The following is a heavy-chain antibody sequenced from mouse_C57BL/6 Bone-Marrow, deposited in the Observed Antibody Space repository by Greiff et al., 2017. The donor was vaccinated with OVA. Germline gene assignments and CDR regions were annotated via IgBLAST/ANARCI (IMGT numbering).Heavy chain of an antibody. J-gene: IGHJ2*01. V-gene: IGHV7-3*01. Sequence: EVQVVESGGGLVQPGGSLSLSCAASGFTFTDYYMSWVRQPPGKALEWLGFIRNKANGYTTEYSASVKGRFTISRDNSQSILYLQMNALRAEDSATYYCARSSSYYYGSSYFDYWGQGTTLTVSS. CDR1: GFTFTDYY. CDR3: ARSSSYYYGSSYFDY. D-gene: IGHD1-1*01. CDR2: IRNKANGYTT.